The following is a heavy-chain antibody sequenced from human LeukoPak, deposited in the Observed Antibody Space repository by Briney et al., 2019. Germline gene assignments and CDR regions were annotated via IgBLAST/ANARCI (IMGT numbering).Heavy chain of an antibody. J-gene: IGHJ6*03. Sequence: GASVKVSCKASGYTFTGYYMHWVRQAPGQGLEWMGWINPNSGGTNYAQKFQGRVTMTRDTSISTAYMELSSLRSEDTAVYYCARTVGEETSGWYFRRRDYYYYYMDVWGKGTTVTISS. V-gene: IGHV1-2*02. CDR1: GYTFTGYY. CDR2: INPNSGGT. D-gene: IGHD6-19*01. CDR3: ARTVGEETSGWYFRRRDYYYYYMDV.